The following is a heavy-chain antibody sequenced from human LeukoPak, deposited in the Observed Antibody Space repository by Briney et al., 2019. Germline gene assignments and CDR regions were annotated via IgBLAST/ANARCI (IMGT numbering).Heavy chain of an antibody. D-gene: IGHD3-22*01. CDR3: AKDLVNNRTAYDSSGYYYLSGMDV. CDR2: ISGDGDNT. V-gene: IGHV3-43*02. CDR1: GFTFDDYV. J-gene: IGHJ6*02. Sequence: GGSLRLSCAASGFTFDDYVMAWVRQAPGKGLEWVSLISGDGDNTYYAGSVKGRFTISRDNSKKSLYLQMNSLRTEDTALYYCAKDLVNNRTAYDSSGYYYLSGMDVWGQGTTVTVSS.